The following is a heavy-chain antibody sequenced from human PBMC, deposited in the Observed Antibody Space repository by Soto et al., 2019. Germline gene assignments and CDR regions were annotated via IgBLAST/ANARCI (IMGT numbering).Heavy chain of an antibody. CDR2: IWYDGSNQ. CDR1: GFTFSTYG. CDR3: ASDLGAFNYGSAYFDY. V-gene: IGHV3-33*01. Sequence: GGSLRLSCAPAGFTFSTYGMHWVRQAPGKGLEWVAVIWYDGSNQYYAESVKGRFTISRDYSKNLFYLHMNSLCAEDTAVYYFASDLGAFNYGSAYFDYWGQGTPFTVSS. D-gene: IGHD3-10*01. J-gene: IGHJ4*02.